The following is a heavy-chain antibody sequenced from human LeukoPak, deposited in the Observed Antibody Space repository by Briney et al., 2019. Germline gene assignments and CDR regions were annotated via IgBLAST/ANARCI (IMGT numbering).Heavy chain of an antibody. Sequence: ASVKVSCKASGYTFIDYYMHWVRPAPGNGLAWLGWINPNSGGTHYVQKFQGRVSMTRDTSISTAYMELSSLRSDDTAVYYCTRGGDYEGPNYFDYWGQGTLVTVSS. CDR2: INPNSGGT. CDR1: GYTFIDYY. CDR3: TRGGDYEGPNYFDY. V-gene: IGHV1-2*02. J-gene: IGHJ4*02. D-gene: IGHD3-22*01.